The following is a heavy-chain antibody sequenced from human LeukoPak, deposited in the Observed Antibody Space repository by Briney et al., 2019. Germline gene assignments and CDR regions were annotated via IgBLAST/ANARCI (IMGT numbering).Heavy chain of an antibody. CDR1: GGSLSGYY. CDR3: ARADQQWRVDY. J-gene: IGHJ4*02. D-gene: IGHD6-19*01. V-gene: IGHV4-34*01. Sequence: SETPSLTCAVYGGSLSGYYWSWIRQPPGKGVEWIGEINHSGSTNYNPSLKSRVTISVDTSKNQFSLKLSSVTAADTAVYYCARADQQWRVDYWGQGTLVTVSS. CDR2: INHSGST.